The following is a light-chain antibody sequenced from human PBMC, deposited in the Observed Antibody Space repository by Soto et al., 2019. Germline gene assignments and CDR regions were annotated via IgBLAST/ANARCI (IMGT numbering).Light chain of an antibody. CDR1: QSVSSN. CDR3: HQYNNWPPWT. J-gene: IGKJ1*01. V-gene: IGKV3-15*01. Sequence: EVVMTQSPATLSVSPGERATFSCRVSQSVSSNLAWYQQKPGQAPRLLIYGASTRATGIPARFSGSGSGTEFTLTISSLQSEDFAVYYCHQYNNWPPWTFGQGTKVEIK. CDR2: GAS.